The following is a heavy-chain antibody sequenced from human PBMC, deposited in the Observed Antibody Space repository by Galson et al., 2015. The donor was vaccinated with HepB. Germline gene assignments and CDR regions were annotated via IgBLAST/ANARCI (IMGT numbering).Heavy chain of an antibody. CDR1: GYTFISYG. CDR2: ISAYNGKT. V-gene: IGHV1-18*01. CDR3: ARGALVVAVGATQNNWFDP. D-gene: IGHD2-15*01. Sequence: SVKVSCKASGYTFISYGISWVRQAPGQGLEWMGWISAYNGKTDYARKFQGRVTMTADTSTNTAYMELRSLISDDTAVYYCARGALVVAVGATQNNWFDPWGRGTLVTVSS. J-gene: IGHJ5*02.